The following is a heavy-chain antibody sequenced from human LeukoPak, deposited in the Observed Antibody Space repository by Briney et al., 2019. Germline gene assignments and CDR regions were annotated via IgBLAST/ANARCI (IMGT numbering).Heavy chain of an antibody. D-gene: IGHD5-12*01. CDR2: ITRSSSPT. Sequence: GGSLRLSCAASGFTFSDYTMNWVRQAPGKGLEWLSYITRSSSPTYYADSVKGRFTTSRDNAKNSLYLQMNSLRAEDTAVYYCARDNAGYDYWGQGTLVTVSS. J-gene: IGHJ4*02. CDR1: GFTFSDYT. V-gene: IGHV3-48*01. CDR3: ARDNAGYDY.